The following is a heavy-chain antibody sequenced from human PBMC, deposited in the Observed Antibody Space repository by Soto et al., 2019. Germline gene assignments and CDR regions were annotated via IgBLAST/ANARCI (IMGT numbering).Heavy chain of an antibody. D-gene: IGHD1-1*01. CDR3: ARDRKWIQLDYYYGMDV. CDR1: GGCISRRKW. V-gene: IGHV4-4*02. J-gene: IGHJ6*02. Sequence: ASETRSLPCAVSGGCISRRKWWSWVRQPPGKGLEWIGEIYHSGSTNYNPSLKSRVTISVDKSKNQFSLKLSSVTAADTAVYYCARDRKWIQLDYYYGMDVWGQGTTVTVSS. CDR2: IYHSGST.